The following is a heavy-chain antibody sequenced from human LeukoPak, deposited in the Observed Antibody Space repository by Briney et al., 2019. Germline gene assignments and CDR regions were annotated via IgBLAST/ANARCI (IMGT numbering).Heavy chain of an antibody. J-gene: IGHJ4*02. D-gene: IGHD6-13*01. CDR1: GFTFSSYG. V-gene: IGHV3-30*18. CDR2: ISYDGSNK. CDR3: AKDAGYSSSYTFDY. Sequence: PGGSLRLSCAASGFTFSSYGMHWVRQAPGKGLEWVAVISYDGSNKYYADSVKGRFTISRDNSKNTLYLQMNSLRAEDTAVYYCAKDAGYSSSYTFDYWGQGTLVTVSS.